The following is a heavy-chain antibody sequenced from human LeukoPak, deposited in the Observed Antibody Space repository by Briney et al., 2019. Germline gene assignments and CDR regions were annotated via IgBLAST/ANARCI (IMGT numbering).Heavy chain of an antibody. CDR2: IYTSGST. Sequence: PSETLSLTCTVSGGSISSYYWTWIRQPARKGLEWIGRIYTSGSTIYNPSLKSRVTISVDTSKNQFSLKLSSVTAADTAVYYCARESECSGGRCLDAFDIWGQGTMVTVSS. D-gene: IGHD2-15*01. CDR3: ARESECSGGRCLDAFDI. CDR1: GGSISSYY. J-gene: IGHJ3*02. V-gene: IGHV4-4*07.